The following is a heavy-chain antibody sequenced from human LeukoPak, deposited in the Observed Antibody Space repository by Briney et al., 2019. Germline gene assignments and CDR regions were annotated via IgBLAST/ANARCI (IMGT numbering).Heavy chain of an antibody. D-gene: IGHD2-2*01. CDR1: GFTFSSYA. V-gene: IGHV3-30-3*01. CDR3: ARGQGYCSSTSCPNWFDP. J-gene: IGHJ5*02. CDR2: ISYDGSNK. Sequence: PGGSLRLSCAASGFTFSSYAMHWVRQAPGKGLEWVAVISYDGSNKYCADSVKGRFTISRDNSKNTLYLQMNSLRAEDTAVYYCARGQGYCSSTSCPNWFDPWGQGTLVTVSS.